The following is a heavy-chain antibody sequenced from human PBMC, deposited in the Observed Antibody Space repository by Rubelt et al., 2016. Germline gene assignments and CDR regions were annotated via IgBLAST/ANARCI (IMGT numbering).Heavy chain of an antibody. CDR2: ICSRSRTL. V-gene: IGHV3-48*02. CDR1: GFNFSSYS. D-gene: IGHD2-2*01. CDR3: ATQGYCSSTSCYGAY. J-gene: IGHJ4*02. Sequence: EVQLVESGGGLVQPGGSLRLSCAASGFNFSSYSMNWGRQAPGMGLEWVSYICSRSRTLYYADYAKGRFTISRDNAKNSLYLQMNSLRDEDTAVYYCATQGYCSSTSCYGAYWGQGTLVTVSS.